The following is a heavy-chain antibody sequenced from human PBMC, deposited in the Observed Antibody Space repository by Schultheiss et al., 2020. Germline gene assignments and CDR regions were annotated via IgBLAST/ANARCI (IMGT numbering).Heavy chain of an antibody. CDR3: ARVGIGYMDV. CDR1: GYTFTSYD. D-gene: IGHD1-14*01. J-gene: IGHJ6*03. V-gene: IGHV1-8*01. Sequence: ASVKVSCKASGYTFTSYDINWVRQATGQGLEWMGWMNPNSGNTGYAQKLQGRVTMTTDTSTSTAYMELRSLRSDDTAVYYCARVGIGYMDVWGKGTTVTVSS. CDR2: MNPNSGNT.